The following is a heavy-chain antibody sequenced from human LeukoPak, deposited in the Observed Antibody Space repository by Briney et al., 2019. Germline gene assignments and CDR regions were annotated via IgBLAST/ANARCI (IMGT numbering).Heavy chain of an antibody. CDR2: ISPSGGGT. V-gene: IGHV3-23*01. J-gene: IGHJ5*02. Sequence: GGTLRLSCAASGFTFSSYGMNWVRQAPGKWLEWISGISPSGGGTYYADFVKGRFTISRDDSKYTLYLQMNSLRGDDTAVYYCARPLYCSDGSCLNWFDAWGQGTLVTVSS. CDR1: GFTFSSYG. CDR3: ARPLYCSDGSCLNWFDA. D-gene: IGHD2-15*01.